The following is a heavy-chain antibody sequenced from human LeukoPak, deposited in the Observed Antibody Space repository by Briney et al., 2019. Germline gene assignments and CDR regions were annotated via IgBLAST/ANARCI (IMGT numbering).Heavy chain of an antibody. D-gene: IGHD2-8*01. CDR3: ARGSRRYCTNGVCYPMTRFDY. CDR1: GGSISSYY. CDR2: IYYSGST. J-gene: IGHJ4*02. V-gene: IGHV4-59*01. Sequence: SETLSLTCTVSGGSISSYYWSWIRQPPGKGLEWIGYIYYSGSTNYNPSLKSRVTISVDTSKNQFSLKLSSVTAADTAVYYCARGSRRYCTNGVCYPMTRFDYWGQGTLVTVSS.